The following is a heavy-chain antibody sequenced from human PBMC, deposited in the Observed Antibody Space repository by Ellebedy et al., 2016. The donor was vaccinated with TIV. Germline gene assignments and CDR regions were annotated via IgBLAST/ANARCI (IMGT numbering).Heavy chain of an antibody. V-gene: IGHV1-3*01. CDR2: INAGDDLT. Sequence: AASVKVSCNASAYTFTTFPMHWVRQAPGQRLEWMGWINAGDDLTNHSQKFLGRVTLARDTSASTAYMELSSLRSEDTAVYYCVRDRLRISFGGVPDSWGQGTLVTVSS. CDR1: AYTFTTFP. D-gene: IGHD3-16*01. CDR3: VRDRLRISFGGVPDS. J-gene: IGHJ5*01.